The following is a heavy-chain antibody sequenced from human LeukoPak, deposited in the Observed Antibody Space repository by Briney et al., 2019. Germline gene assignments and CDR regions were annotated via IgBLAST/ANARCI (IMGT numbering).Heavy chain of an antibody. CDR2: ISGSGGST. CDR1: GFTFSSYA. V-gene: IGHV3-23*01. D-gene: IGHD2-2*01. J-gene: IGHJ4*02. Sequence: GGSLRLSCAASGFTFSSYAMSWVRQAPGKGLEWVPAISGSGGSTYYADSVKGRFTISRDNSKNTLYLQMNSLRAEDTAVYYCAKVPGKGYCSSTSCRNDYWGQGTLVTVSS. CDR3: AKVPGKGYCSSTSCRNDY.